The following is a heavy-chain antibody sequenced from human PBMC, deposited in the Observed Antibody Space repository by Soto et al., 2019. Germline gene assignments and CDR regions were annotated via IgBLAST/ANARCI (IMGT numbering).Heavy chain of an antibody. CDR2: ISAYNGNT. Sequence: ASVKVSCKASGYTFTSYGISWVRQAPGQGLEWMGWISAYNGNTNYAQKLQGRVTMTTDTSTSTAYMELRSLRSDDTDVYYCARAQRYYGSGSYFDYWGQGTLVTVSS. D-gene: IGHD3-10*01. CDR1: GYTFTSYG. CDR3: ARAQRYYGSGSYFDY. V-gene: IGHV1-18*04. J-gene: IGHJ4*02.